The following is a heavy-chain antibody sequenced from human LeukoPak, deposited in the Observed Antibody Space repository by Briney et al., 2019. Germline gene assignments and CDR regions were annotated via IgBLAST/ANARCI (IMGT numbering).Heavy chain of an antibody. D-gene: IGHD2/OR15-2a*01. J-gene: IGHJ4*02. CDR1: GGTFSSYA. V-gene: IGHV1-69*04. Sequence: SVKVSCKASGGTFSSYAISWVRQAPGQGLEWMGRIIPILGIANYAQKFQGRVTITADKSTSTAYMELSSLRSEDTAVYYCASTETRTFGKGYYLDYWGQGTLVTVSS. CDR2: IIPILGIA. CDR3: ASTETRTFGKGYYLDY.